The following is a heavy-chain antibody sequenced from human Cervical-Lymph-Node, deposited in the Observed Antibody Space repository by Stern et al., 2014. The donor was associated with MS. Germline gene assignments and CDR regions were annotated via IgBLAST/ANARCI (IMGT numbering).Heavy chain of an antibody. CDR2: ISSSGNTI. V-gene: IGHV3-11*01. CDR1: GFTFSDYH. D-gene: IGHD3-22*01. Sequence: VQLVESGGGLVKPGGSPRISCAVSGFTFSDYHMTWIRQGPGEGLEWVSDISSSGNTIYYADSVKGRFTFSRDNAKNSLYLQMNSLRAEDTAVYYCARVGSGYSVDFWGQGTLVTVSS. CDR3: ARVGSGYSVDF. J-gene: IGHJ4*02.